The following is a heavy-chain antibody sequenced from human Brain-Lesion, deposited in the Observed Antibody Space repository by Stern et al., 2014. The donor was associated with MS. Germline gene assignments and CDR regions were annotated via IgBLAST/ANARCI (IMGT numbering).Heavy chain of an antibody. CDR2: MYHSGIT. CDR1: GGSISSGNW. D-gene: IGHD1-26*01. Sequence: QVQLQESGPGLVKPSGTLSLTCAVSGGSISSGNWGGWVRQPPGKRREGIGEMYHSGITNYNPSLESRVSISIDKSKTQFSLKVYSLTAADTAVYYCASNRGSGSFFDSWGQGSLVTVSS. CDR3: ASNRGSGSFFDS. J-gene: IGHJ4*02. V-gene: IGHV4-4*02.